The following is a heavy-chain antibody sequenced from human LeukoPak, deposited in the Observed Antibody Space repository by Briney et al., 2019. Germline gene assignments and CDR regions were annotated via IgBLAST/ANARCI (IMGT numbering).Heavy chain of an antibody. Sequence: ASVKVSCKASGYTFTGYYMHWVRQAPGQGLEWMGWINPNSGGTNYAQKFQGRVTMTRDTSISTAYMELSRLRSDDTAVYYCAKTAGRFDGVINFRSRRTYYLDYWGQGTLVTVSS. CDR3: AKTAGRFDGVINFRSRRTYYLDY. CDR1: GYTFTGYY. V-gene: IGHV1-2*02. D-gene: IGHD3-3*01. CDR2: INPNSGGT. J-gene: IGHJ4*02.